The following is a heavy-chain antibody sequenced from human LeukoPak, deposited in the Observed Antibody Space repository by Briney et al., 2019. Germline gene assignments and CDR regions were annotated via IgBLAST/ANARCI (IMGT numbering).Heavy chain of an antibody. CDR3: ARGRRDGYNR. CDR2: IYYTGSI. V-gene: IGHV4-59*11. Sequence: SETLSLTCSVSGGSISSHYWSWMRQPPGKGLEWIGYIYYTGSIDYNPSLKSRVTISVDRSKNQFSLKLSSVTAADTAVYYCARGRRDGYNRWGQGTLVTVSS. J-gene: IGHJ4*02. D-gene: IGHD5-24*01. CDR1: GGSISSHY.